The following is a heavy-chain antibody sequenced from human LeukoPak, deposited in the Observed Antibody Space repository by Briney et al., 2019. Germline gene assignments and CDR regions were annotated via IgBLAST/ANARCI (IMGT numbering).Heavy chain of an antibody. CDR1: GGTFSSYA. Sequence: GSSVTVSCKASGGTFSSYAISWVRQAPGQGLAWMGGIIPIFGTANYAQKFQGRVTITTDESTSTAYMELSSLRSEDTAVYYCATISGAAGTEDTDFDYWGQGTLVTVSS. J-gene: IGHJ4*02. D-gene: IGHD6-13*01. V-gene: IGHV1-69*05. CDR2: IIPIFGTA. CDR3: ATISGAAGTEDTDFDY.